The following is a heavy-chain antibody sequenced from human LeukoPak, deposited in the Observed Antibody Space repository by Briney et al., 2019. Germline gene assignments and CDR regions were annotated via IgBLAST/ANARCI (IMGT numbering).Heavy chain of an antibody. CDR2: ISGSGGST. CDR3: AKDIRSVAYYDFWSGSSRGAFDI. V-gene: IGHV3-23*01. CDR1: GFTFSSYG. J-gene: IGHJ3*02. Sequence: GGSLRLSCAASGFTFSSYGMHWVRQAPGKGLEWVSAISGSGGSTYYADSVKGRFTISRDNSKNTLYLQMNSLRAEDTAVYYCAKDIRSVAYYDFWSGSSRGAFDIWGQGTMVTVSS. D-gene: IGHD3-3*01.